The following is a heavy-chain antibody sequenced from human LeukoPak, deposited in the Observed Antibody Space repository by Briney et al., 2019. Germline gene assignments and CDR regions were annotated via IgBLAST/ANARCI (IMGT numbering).Heavy chain of an antibody. CDR1: GGTFSSYA. CDR3: ARGAARPSLIYYYYGMDV. CDR2: IIPIFGTA. V-gene: IGHV1-69*13. Sequence: SVKVSCKASGGTFSSYAISWVRQAPGQGLEWMGGIIPIFGTANYAQKFQGRFTITADESTSTAYMELSSLRSEDTAVYYCARGAARPSLIYYYYGMDVWGQGTTVTVSS. D-gene: IGHD6-6*01. J-gene: IGHJ6*02.